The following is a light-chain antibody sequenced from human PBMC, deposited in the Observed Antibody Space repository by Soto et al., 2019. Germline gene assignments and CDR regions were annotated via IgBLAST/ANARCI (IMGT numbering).Light chain of an antibody. V-gene: IGLV2-14*01. J-gene: IGLJ1*01. CDR3: CSFTSITTYV. CDR1: SSDVGAYNY. CDR2: EVS. Sequence: QSVLAQPASVSGFLGQSITISCTGTSSDVGAYNYVSWYQQQPGKAPKLMISEVSNRPSGVSNRFSGSKSGDTASLIISGLQAEDEADYYCCSFTSITTYVFGTGTKVTVL.